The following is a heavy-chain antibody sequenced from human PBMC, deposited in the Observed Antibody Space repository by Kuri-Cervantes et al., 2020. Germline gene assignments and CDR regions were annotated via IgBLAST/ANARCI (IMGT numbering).Heavy chain of an antibody. D-gene: IGHD3-16*01. J-gene: IGHJ4*02. CDR1: GGSFSGYY. CDR3: ARGDYGYGFDY. V-gene: IGHV4-34*01. Sequence: SETLSLTCAVYGGSFSGYYWSWFRQPPGKGLEWIGEINHSGSTNYNPSLKSRVTIAVDTSKNLSSLKLSSVTAADTAVYYCARGDYGYGFDYWGQGTLVTVSS. CDR2: INHSGST.